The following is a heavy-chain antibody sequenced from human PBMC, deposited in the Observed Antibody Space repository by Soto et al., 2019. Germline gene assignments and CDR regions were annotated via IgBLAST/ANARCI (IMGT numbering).Heavy chain of an antibody. CDR3: VKDPHDYYDSSGDTFDY. V-gene: IGHV3-64D*08. J-gene: IGHJ4*02. CDR1: GFTFSSYA. CDR2: ISSNGGST. D-gene: IGHD3-22*01. Sequence: GGSLRLSCSASGFTFSSYAMHWVRQAPGKGLEYVSAISSNGGSTYYADSVKGRFTISRDNSKNTLYLQMSSLRAEDTAVYYCVKDPHDYYDSSGDTFDYWGQGTLVTVSS.